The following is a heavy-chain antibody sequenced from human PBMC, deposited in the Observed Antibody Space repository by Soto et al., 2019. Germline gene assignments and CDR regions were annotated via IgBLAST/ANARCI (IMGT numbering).Heavy chain of an antibody. CDR1: GFSLSTRGMC. V-gene: IGHV2-70*01. D-gene: IGHD1-26*01. Sequence: GSGPTLANPTRTLTLTCTFSGFSLSTRGMCVSWIRQPPGKALEWLALSDWDDDKYYSTSLKSRLTISKDTSKNQVVLTMTKMDPADTAPYYCARTLLFVGTTSFFSSYGMDVWGPGTTVNVSS. J-gene: IGHJ6*02. CDR2: SDWDDDK. CDR3: ARTLLFVGTTSFFSSYGMDV.